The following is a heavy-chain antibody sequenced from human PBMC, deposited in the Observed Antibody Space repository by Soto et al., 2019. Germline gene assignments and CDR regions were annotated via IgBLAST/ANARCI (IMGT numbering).Heavy chain of an antibody. CDR2: IWYDGSNK. V-gene: IGHV3-33*01. D-gene: IGHD3-3*01. CDR1: GFTFSSYG. J-gene: IGHJ5*02. Sequence: GGSLRLSCAASGFTFSSYGMHWVRQAPGKGLEWVAVIWYDGSNKYYADSVKGRFTISRDNSKNTLYLQMNSLRAEDTAVYYCASATIFGVVTPLTWGQGTLVTVSS. CDR3: ASATIFGVVTPLT.